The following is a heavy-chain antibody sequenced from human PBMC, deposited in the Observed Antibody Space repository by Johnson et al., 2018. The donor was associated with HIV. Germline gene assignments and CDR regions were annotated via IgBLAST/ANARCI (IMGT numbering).Heavy chain of an antibody. CDR3: ARGDGYRRAFEI. Sequence: QVQLVESGGGVVQPGRSLRLSCAASGFTFSSYAMHWVRQAPGKGLEWVAVISYDGSNKYYADSVKGRFTISRDNSKTTLYLQMNSLRAEDTAVYYCARGDGYRRAFEIWGQGTMVTVSS. V-gene: IGHV3-30-3*01. D-gene: IGHD1-1*01. CDR1: GFTFSSYA. J-gene: IGHJ3*02. CDR2: ISYDGSNK.